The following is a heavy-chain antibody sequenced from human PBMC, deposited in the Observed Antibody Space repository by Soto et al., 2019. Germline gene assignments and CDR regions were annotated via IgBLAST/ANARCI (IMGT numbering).Heavy chain of an antibody. D-gene: IGHD1-26*01. J-gene: IGHJ5*02. CDR1: GGSFRGYY. Sequence: QVQLQQWGAGLLKPSETLSLTCAVYGGSFRGYYWSWIRQPPGKGLEWIGEIDHSGRTKYNPSLESRVTRSVDTSKNQFSLKLNSVTAADMAVYDCAAWERCFDPWGQGTLVTVSS. V-gene: IGHV4-34*01. CDR3: AAWERCFDP. CDR2: IDHSGRT.